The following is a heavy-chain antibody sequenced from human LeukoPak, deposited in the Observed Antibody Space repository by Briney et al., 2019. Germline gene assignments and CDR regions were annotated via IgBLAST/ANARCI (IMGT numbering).Heavy chain of an antibody. D-gene: IGHD3-10*01. CDR3: ARDAPGGSGFYFDY. Sequence: SETLSLTCAVCGGSFSGYYWSWIRQPPGKGLEWIGYIYHSGSTYYNPSLKSRVTISVDRSKNQFSLKLSSVTAADTAVYYCARDAPGGSGFYFDYWGQGTLVTVSS. CDR2: IYHSGST. V-gene: IGHV4-34*01. J-gene: IGHJ4*02. CDR1: GGSFSGYY.